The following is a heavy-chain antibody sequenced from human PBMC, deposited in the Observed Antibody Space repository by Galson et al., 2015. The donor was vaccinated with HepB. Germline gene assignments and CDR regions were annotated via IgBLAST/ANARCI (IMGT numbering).Heavy chain of an antibody. V-gene: IGHV5-51*03. CDR3: ARPRRQRLGVNPLDI. J-gene: IGHJ3*02. CDR2: IYPGDSDT. CDR1: GYNFNTYW. D-gene: IGHD7-27*01. Sequence: QSGAEVKKPGDSLKISCKGSGYNFNTYWIAWVRQMPGKGLEWMGIIYPGDSDTRYSPSFQGHVTFSVDKSTTTAYLQWNSLKASDTAMYYCARPRRQRLGVNPLDIWGQGTKVTVSS.